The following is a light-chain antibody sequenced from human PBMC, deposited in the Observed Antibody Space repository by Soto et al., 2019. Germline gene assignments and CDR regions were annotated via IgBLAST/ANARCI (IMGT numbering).Light chain of an antibody. V-gene: IGLV2-14*01. CDR1: SSDVGGYNF. Sequence: QSVPTQPASVSGSPGHSITISCTGTSSDVGGYNFVSWYQQKPGKAPKLLIYEVTHRPSGISDRFSGSKSGNMASLTISGLQDEDEASYYCCTHARNRLYVFGSGTKLTVL. J-gene: IGLJ1*01. CDR2: EVT. CDR3: CTHARNRLYV.